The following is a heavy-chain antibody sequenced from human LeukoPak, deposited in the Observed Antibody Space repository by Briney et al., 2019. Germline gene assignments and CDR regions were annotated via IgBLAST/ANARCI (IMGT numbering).Heavy chain of an antibody. CDR1: GGSFSGYY. D-gene: IGHD3-3*01. CDR2: INHSGST. J-gene: IGHJ5*02. CDR3: ARRGHLTLFGVEPTNWFDP. V-gene: IGHV4-34*01. Sequence: SETLSLTCAVYGGSFSGYYWSWIRQPPGKGLEWIGEINHSGSTNYNPSLKSRVTISVDTSKNQFSLKLSSVTAADTAVYYCARRGHLTLFGVEPTNWFDPWGQGTLVTVSS.